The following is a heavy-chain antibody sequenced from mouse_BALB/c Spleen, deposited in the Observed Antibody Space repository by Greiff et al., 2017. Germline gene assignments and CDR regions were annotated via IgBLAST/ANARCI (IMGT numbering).Heavy chain of an antibody. V-gene: IGHV1-14*01. J-gene: IGHJ4*01. CDR2: INPYNDGT. Sequence: VQLQQSGPELVKPGASVKMSCKASGYTFTSYVMHWVKQKPGQGLEWIGYINPYNDGTKYNEKFKGKATLTSDKSSSTAYMELSSLTSEDSAVYYCAGGNHYYAMDYWGQGTSVTVSS. CDR3: AGGNHYYAMDY. CDR1: GYTFTSYV. D-gene: IGHD1-1*02.